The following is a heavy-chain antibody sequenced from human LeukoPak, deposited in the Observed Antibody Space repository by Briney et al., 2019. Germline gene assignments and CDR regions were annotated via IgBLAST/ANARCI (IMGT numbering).Heavy chain of an antibody. D-gene: IGHD4-17*01. CDR1: GDSFSSNSAA. V-gene: IGHV6-1*01. CDR2: TYYRSKWYN. CDR3: ARTYGDAFDI. J-gene: IGHJ3*02. Sequence: SQTLSLTCAISGDSFSSNSAAWNWLRQSPSRGLEWLGRTYYRSKWYNDYAVSVKSQITINPDTSKNQFSLQLNSVTPEDTAVYYCARTYGDAFDIWGQGTMVTVSS.